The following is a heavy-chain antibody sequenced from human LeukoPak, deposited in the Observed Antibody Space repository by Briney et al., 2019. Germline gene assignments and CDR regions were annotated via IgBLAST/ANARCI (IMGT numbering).Heavy chain of an antibody. CDR3: ATDLGYCSGGSCYSGPPDV. J-gene: IGHJ6*02. D-gene: IGHD2-15*01. CDR2: INHSGST. V-gene: IGHV4-34*01. Sequence: SETLSLTCAVYGGSFSGYYWSWIRQPPGKGLEWIGEINHSGSTNYNPSLKSRVTISVDTSKNQFFLKLSSVTAADTAVYYCATDLGYCSGGSCYSGPPDVWGQGATVTVSS. CDR1: GGSFSGYY.